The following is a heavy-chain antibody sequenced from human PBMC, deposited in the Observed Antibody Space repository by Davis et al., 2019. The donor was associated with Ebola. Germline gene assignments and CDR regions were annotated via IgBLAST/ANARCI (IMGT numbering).Heavy chain of an antibody. CDR2: ISYDGSNK. V-gene: IGHV3-30*04. CDR1: GFTFSSYA. J-gene: IGHJ2*01. D-gene: IGHD3-10*01. CDR3: ARVLLWFGEFSGWYFDL. Sequence: GGSLRLSCAASGFTFSSYAMHWVRQAPGKGLEWVAVISYDGSNKYYADSVKGRFTISRDNAKNTLYLQMNSLRAEDTAVYYCARVLLWFGEFSGWYFDLWGRGTLVTVSS.